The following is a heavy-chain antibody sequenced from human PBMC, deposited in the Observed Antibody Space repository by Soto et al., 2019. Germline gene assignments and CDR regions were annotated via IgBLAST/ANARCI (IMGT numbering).Heavy chain of an antibody. CDR1: GYTFSSHG. Sequence: QVQLVQSEAEMKKPGASVKVSCKASGYTFSSHGITWLRQAPGQGLEWMGWISASNGDTNYAQRLQGRVTVTTDTSTTTSYLELRSLRSEDTAVYYCARMVRGSNIDYYYYMDVWGKGTTVTVSS. D-gene: IGHD3-10*01. J-gene: IGHJ6*03. CDR3: ARMVRGSNIDYYYYMDV. CDR2: ISASNGDT. V-gene: IGHV1-18*01.